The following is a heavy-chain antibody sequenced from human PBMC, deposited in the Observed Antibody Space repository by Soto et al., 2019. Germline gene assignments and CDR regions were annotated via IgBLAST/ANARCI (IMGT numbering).Heavy chain of an antibody. CDR3: ARGIGGYFDWLQNWFDP. J-gene: IGHJ5*02. CDR1: GYTFTSYD. D-gene: IGHD3-9*01. Sequence: QVQLVQSGAEVKKPGASVKVSCKASGYTFTSYDINWVRQATGQGLEWMGWMNPNRGNTGYAQKFQGRVTMTRKTSISTAYMELSSLRSKDTTVYYWARGIGGYFDWLQNWFDPWGQGTLGTVSS. CDR2: MNPNRGNT. V-gene: IGHV1-8*01.